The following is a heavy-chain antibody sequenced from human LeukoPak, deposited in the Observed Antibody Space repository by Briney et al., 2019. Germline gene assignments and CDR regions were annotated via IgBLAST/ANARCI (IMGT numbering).Heavy chain of an antibody. CDR2: ISGSGAGT. D-gene: IGHD2-21*01. CDR1: GFTFSSYA. V-gene: IGHV3-23*01. CDR3: AKGYYYFDY. J-gene: IGHJ4*02. Sequence: GGSLRLSCAASGFTFSSYAMSWVRQAPGKGLEWVSPISGSGAGTYYADSVKGRFTISRDNSKNTLYLQMNSRRAEDTAVYYCAKGYYYFDYWGQGTLVTVSS.